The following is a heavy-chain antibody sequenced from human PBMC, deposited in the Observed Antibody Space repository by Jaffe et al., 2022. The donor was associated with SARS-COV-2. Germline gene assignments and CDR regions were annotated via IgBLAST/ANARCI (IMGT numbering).Heavy chain of an antibody. CDR2: IYWDDDK. Sequence: QITLKESGPTLVKPTQTLTLTCTFSGFSLTTSPVGVGWIRQPPGKALEWLAFIYWDDDKRYNPSLKSRLSIAKDSSKNQVVLIVTDVDPVDTATYYCAHRGHYAGGWDRGFFDYWGQGTLVTVSS. D-gene: IGHD2-2*01. V-gene: IGHV2-5*02. CDR3: AHRGHYAGGWDRGFFDY. CDR1: GFSLTTSPVG. J-gene: IGHJ4*02.